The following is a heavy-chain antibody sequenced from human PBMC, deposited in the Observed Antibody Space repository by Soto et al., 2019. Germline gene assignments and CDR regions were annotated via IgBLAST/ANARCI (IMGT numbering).Heavy chain of an antibody. Sequence: ASVKVSCKASGYTFTSYGISWVRQAPGQGLEWMGWISAYNGNTNYAQKLQGRVTMTTDTSTSTAYMELRSLRSDDTAVYYCARADYNWNYVLPYYYYYGMDGWGQGTTVTVSS. D-gene: IGHD1-7*01. CDR2: ISAYNGNT. CDR3: ARADYNWNYVLPYYYYYGMDG. CDR1: GYTFTSYG. J-gene: IGHJ6*02. V-gene: IGHV1-18*01.